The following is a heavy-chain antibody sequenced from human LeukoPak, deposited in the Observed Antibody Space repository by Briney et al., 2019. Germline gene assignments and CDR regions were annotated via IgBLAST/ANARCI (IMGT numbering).Heavy chain of an antibody. CDR2: IRRDRGVT. V-gene: IGHV3-7*01. D-gene: IGHD4-17*01. CDR1: GFTFSTSS. Sequence: TGGSLRLSCAASGFTFSTSSMRWVRQAPGKGLEWVAIIRRDRGVTFYADSVKGRFTISRDNAKNSLFLQMNSLRAEDTAVYYCAKDRRGDYDEYEIECWGQGTLVTVSS. J-gene: IGHJ4*02. CDR3: AKDRRGDYDEYEIEC.